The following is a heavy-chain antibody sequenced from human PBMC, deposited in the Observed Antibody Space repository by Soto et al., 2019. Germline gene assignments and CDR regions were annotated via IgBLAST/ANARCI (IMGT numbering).Heavy chain of an antibody. CDR2: ISDSGGST. Sequence: EVQLLESGGGLVQPGGSLRLSCAGSRFTFGSSAMSWVRQAPGKGLEWVSAISDSGGSTYYADSVKGRFTISRDNSKNTLYRQMNSLRAEDTAVYYCAKVDNWNWFDPWGQGTLVTVSS. J-gene: IGHJ5*02. CDR3: AKVDNWNWFDP. V-gene: IGHV3-23*01. D-gene: IGHD1-20*01. CDR1: RFTFGSSA.